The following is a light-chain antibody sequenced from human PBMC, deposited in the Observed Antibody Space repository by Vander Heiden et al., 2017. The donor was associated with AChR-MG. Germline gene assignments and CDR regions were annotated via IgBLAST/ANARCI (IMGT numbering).Light chain of an antibody. Sequence: QSVFTQPPSVSAAPGQKVIISCSGSSPNIGNSYVFWYQHLPGTPPKLLIYDDKRRPSGIPDRFSGSKSGTSATMGITGLQTGDEADYYCAVWDYSRSAAVFGGGTKLTVL. CDR1: SPNIGNSY. CDR2: DDK. V-gene: IGLV1-51*01. J-gene: IGLJ3*02. CDR3: AVWDYSRSAAV.